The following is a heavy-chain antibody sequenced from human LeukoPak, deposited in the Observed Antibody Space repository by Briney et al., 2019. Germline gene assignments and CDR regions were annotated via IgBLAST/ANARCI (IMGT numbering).Heavy chain of an antibody. J-gene: IGHJ4*02. D-gene: IGHD7-27*01. CDR2: INEDGSVI. CDR3: TRDLSGADDY. V-gene: IGHV3-74*01. Sequence: GGSLRLSCAASRFTLSRYWMHGVRRAPGKGLVWVSRINEDGSVIDYADSVKGRFTISRDNAKNTLYLQMSSLTAEDTATYYCTRDLSGADDYWGQGTLVTVSS. CDR1: RFTLSRYW.